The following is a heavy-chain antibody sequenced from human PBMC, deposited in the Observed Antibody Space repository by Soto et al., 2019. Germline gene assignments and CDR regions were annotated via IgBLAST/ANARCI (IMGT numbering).Heavy chain of an antibody. CDR2: IYYTGTT. CDR1: GGSMSSYY. Sequence: SETLYLTCIVSGGSMSSYYWGWFRQPPGKGLEWIGYIYYTGTTTYHPSLKSRVTISIDTSRNQFSLKLNSVTAADTAVYYCARLGGYYQAFDQWGQGSLVTVS. D-gene: IGHD2-21*02. V-gene: IGHV4-59*08. CDR3: ARLGGYYQAFDQ. J-gene: IGHJ4*02.